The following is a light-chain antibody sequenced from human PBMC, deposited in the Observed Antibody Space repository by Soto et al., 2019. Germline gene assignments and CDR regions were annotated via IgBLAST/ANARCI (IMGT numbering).Light chain of an antibody. J-gene: IGKJ4*01. Sequence: DFLMTQSPSSLSASVGDRVNITCRASQSITRYLNWYQQKPGKAPNLLIYATSNLQTGVPLRFSGSGFGTDFTLTINNLQPEDFATYYCQQSYSVPRTFGGGTKVEI. CDR2: ATS. V-gene: IGKV1-39*01. CDR3: QQSYSVPRT. CDR1: QSITRY.